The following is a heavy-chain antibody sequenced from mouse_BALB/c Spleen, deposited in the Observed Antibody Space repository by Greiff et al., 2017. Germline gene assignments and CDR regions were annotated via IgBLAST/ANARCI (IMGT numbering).Heavy chain of an antibody. CDR2: IRNKANGYTT. J-gene: IGHJ2*01. Sequence: EVQRVESGGGLVQPGGSLRLSCATSGFTFTDYYMSWVRQPPGKALEWLGFIRNKANGYTTEYSASVKGRFTISRDNSQSILYLQMNTLRAEDSATYYCARVSFYDYDEGERGFDYWGQGTTLTVSS. CDR1: GFTFTDYY. CDR3: ARVSFYDYDEGERGFDY. V-gene: IGHV7-3*02. D-gene: IGHD2-4*01.